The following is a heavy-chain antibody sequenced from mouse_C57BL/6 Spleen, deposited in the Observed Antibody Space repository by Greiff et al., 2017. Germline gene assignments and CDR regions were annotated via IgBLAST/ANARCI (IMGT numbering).Heavy chain of an antibody. D-gene: IGHD2-4*01. CDR3: ARSDDYDPFDY. V-gene: IGHV1-82*01. CDR2: IYPGDGDT. J-gene: IGHJ2*01. CDR1: GYAFSSSW. Sequence: QVHVKQSGPELVKPGASVKISCKASGYAFSSSWMNWVKQRPGKGLEWIGRIYPGDGDTNYNGKFKGKATLTADKSSSTAYMQLSSLTSEDSAVYFCARSDDYDPFDYWGQGTTLTVSS.